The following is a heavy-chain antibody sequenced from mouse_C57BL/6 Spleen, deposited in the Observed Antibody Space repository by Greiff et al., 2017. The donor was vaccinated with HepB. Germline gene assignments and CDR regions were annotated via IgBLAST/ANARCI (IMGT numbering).Heavy chain of an antibody. J-gene: IGHJ4*01. CDR1: GYTFTDYY. D-gene: IGHD1-1*01. CDR3: ARENYGSSYSYAMDY. V-gene: IGHV1-76*01. Sequence: VQLQQSGAELVRPGASVKLSCKASGYTFTDYYINWVKQRPGQGLEWIARIYPGSGNTYYNEKFKGKATLTAEKSSSTAYMQLSSLTSEDSAVYFCARENYGSSYSYAMDYWGQGTSVTVSS. CDR2: IYPGSGNT.